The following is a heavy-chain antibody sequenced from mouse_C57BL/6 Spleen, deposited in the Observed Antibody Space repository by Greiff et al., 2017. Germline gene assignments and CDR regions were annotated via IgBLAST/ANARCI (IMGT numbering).Heavy chain of an antibody. CDR1: EFTFSDYY. D-gene: IGHD1-1*01. CDR2: ISNGGGST. J-gene: IGHJ2*01. V-gene: IGHV5-12*01. CDR3: ARGYGSNYLDY. Sequence: EVKLVESGGGLVQPGGSLKLSCAASEFTFSDYYMYWVRQTPEKRLEWVAYISNGGGSTYSPDTVKGRFTISRDNAKNTLYLQMSRLKSEDTAMYYCARGYGSNYLDYGGEGTTRTVSS.